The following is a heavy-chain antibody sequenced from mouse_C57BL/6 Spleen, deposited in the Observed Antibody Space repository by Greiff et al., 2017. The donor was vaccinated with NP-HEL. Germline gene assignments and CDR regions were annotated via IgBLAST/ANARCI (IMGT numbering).Heavy chain of an antibody. CDR3: TREATVGAPVYFDY. Sequence: DVMLVESGEGLVKPGGSLKLSCAASGFTFSSYAMSWVRQTPEKRLEWVAYISSGGDYIYYADTVKGRFTISRDNARNTLYLQMSSLKSEDTAMYYCTREATVGAPVYFDYWGQGTTLTVSS. J-gene: IGHJ2*01. V-gene: IGHV5-9-1*02. D-gene: IGHD1-1*01. CDR1: GFTFSSYA. CDR2: ISSGGDYI.